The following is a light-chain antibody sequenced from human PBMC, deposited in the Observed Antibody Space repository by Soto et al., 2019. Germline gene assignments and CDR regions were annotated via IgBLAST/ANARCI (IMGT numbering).Light chain of an antibody. J-gene: IGLJ3*02. CDR2: EVS. Sequence: QSVLTQPASVSGSPGQSITISCTGTSSDVGGYNYVSWYQQHPGKAPKLMIYEVSARPSGVSNRFSGSKSGNTASLTISGLQAEDEAAYYCSSYTSSSTRVFGGGTKLTVL. CDR3: SSYTSSSTRV. CDR1: SSDVGGYNY. V-gene: IGLV2-14*01.